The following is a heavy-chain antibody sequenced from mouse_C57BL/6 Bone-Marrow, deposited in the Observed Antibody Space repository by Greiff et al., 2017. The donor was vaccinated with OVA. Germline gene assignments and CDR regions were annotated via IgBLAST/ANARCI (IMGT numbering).Heavy chain of an antibody. CDR1: GFSLTSYG. Sequence: VHLVESGPGLVQPSQSLSITCTVSGFSLTSYGVHWVRQSPGKGLEWLGVIWSGGSTDYNAAFISRLSISKDNSKSQVFFKMNSLQADDTAIYYCARNTIVTANYFDYWGQGTTLTVSS. CDR3: ARNTIVTANYFDY. D-gene: IGHD2-5*01. J-gene: IGHJ2*01. V-gene: IGHV2-2*01. CDR2: IWSGGST.